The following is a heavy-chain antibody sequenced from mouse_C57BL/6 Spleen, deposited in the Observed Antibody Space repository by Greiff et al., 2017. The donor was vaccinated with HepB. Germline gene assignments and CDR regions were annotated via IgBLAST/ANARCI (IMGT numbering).Heavy chain of an antibody. CDR3: ARGDYGSSYWYFDV. CDR1: GYTFTSYT. V-gene: IGHV1-4*01. D-gene: IGHD1-1*01. CDR2: INPSSGYT. Sequence: QVQLQQSGAELARPGASVKMSCKASGYTFTSYTMHWVNQRPGQGLEWIGYINPSSGYTKYNQKFKDKATLTADKSSSTAYMQLSSLTSEDSAVYYCARGDYGSSYWYFDVWGTGTTVTVSS. J-gene: IGHJ1*03.